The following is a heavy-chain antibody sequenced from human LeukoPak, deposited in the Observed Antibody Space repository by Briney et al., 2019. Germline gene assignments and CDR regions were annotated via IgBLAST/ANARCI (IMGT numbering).Heavy chain of an antibody. D-gene: IGHD2-8*01. CDR2: VIGDGTRT. Sequence: GGSLRLSCAASGFIFSYYWMHWVRQGSGKGPVWVSRVIGDGTRTDYADSVKGRFTISRDNAKSTLYLQMNSLTVEDTAVYYCLRVDDTNGHNWFDPWGQGTLVTVSS. CDR3: LRVDDTNGHNWFDP. J-gene: IGHJ5*02. CDR1: GFIFSYYW. V-gene: IGHV3-74*01.